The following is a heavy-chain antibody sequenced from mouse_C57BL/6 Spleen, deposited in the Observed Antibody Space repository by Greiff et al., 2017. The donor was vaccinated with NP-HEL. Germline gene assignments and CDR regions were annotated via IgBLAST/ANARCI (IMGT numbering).Heavy chain of an antibody. D-gene: IGHD1-1*01. V-gene: IGHV14-3*01. CDR1: GFNIKNTY. Sequence: VQLKQSVAELVRPGASVKLSCTASGFNIKNTYMHWVKQRPEQGLEWIGRIDPANGNTKYAPKFQGKATITADTSSNTAYLQLSSLTSEDTAIYYCAGDYGSSYGYFDVWGTGTTVTVSS. CDR2: IDPANGNT. CDR3: AGDYGSSYGYFDV. J-gene: IGHJ1*03.